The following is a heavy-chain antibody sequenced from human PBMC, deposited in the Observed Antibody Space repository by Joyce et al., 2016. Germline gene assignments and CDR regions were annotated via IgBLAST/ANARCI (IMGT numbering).Heavy chain of an antibody. V-gene: IGHV4-59*08. CDR1: GASISAYY. CDR3: ARLPSDWSYYYYSGWDV. CDR2: IYYSGST. D-gene: IGHD3-9*01. Sequence: QVQLQESGPGLVRPSETLSLTCTVSGASISAYYWSWIRPSPGKGLEWIGYIYYSGSTKYNPALRGRVTMSVDSSKTQLSLNLNSVTAADTAVYYCARLPSDWSYYYYSGWDVWGPGTTVTVSS. J-gene: IGHJ6*02.